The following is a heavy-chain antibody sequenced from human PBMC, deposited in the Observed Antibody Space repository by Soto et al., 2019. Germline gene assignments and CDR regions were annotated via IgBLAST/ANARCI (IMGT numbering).Heavy chain of an antibody. Sequence: ASVQVSCKAYCYTFTSYGISWVRQAPGQGLEWMGWISAYNGNTNYAQKLQGRVTMTTDTSTSTAYMELRSLRSDDTAVYYCARTYYDFWSGYYTRYYFDYWGQGTLVTVYS. CDR3: ARTYYDFWSGYYTRYYFDY. J-gene: IGHJ4*02. D-gene: IGHD3-3*01. CDR2: ISAYNGNT. V-gene: IGHV1-18*01. CDR1: CYTFTSYG.